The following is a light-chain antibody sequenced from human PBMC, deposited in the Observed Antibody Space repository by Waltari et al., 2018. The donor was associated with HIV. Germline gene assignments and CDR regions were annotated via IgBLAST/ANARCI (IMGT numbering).Light chain of an antibody. CDR1: QDIKNH. V-gene: IGKV1-33*01. Sequence: DIRMTQSPVSLSSSPGDIVTITCQASQDIKNHLNWYVQRPGKPPEVLLYDTSILESGVPSRLSGRRSGTDFILTISSLQPEDIGMYYCQQSDLLWTLGPGTKVEI. CDR3: QQSDLLWT. CDR2: DTS. J-gene: IGKJ3*01.